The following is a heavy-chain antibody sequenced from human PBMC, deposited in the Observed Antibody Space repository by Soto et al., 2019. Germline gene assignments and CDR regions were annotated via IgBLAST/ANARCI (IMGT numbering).Heavy chain of an antibody. CDR2: ISTSYSTI. Sequence: EVQLVESGGGLVQPGGSLRLSCAASGFTFSTYSMNWVRQAPGTGLEWVSYISTSYSTIYYADSVKGRFTISRDNAKNSLYLQMISLRDEDTAVYYCARGIAAAGTGADYWGQGTLVTVAS. V-gene: IGHV3-48*02. D-gene: IGHD6-13*01. CDR1: GFTFSTYS. J-gene: IGHJ4*02. CDR3: ARGIAAAGTGADY.